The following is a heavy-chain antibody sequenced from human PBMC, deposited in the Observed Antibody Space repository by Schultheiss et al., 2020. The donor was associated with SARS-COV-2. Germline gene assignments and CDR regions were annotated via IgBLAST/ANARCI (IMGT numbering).Heavy chain of an antibody. D-gene: IGHD3-22*01. CDR3: AKVTSRSTYYYDSSGYKPNWYFDL. CDR1: GFTFSSYG. J-gene: IGHJ2*01. Sequence: GGSLRLSCAASGFTFSSYGMHWVRQAPGKGLEWVSAISGSGGSTYYADSVKGRFTISRDNSKNTLYLQMNSLRAEDTAVYYCAKVTSRSTYYYDSSGYKPNWYFDLWGRGTLVTVSS. V-gene: IGHV3-23*01. CDR2: ISGSGGST.